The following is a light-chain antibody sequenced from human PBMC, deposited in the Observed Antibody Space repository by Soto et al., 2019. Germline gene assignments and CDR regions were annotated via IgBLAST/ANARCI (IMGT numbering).Light chain of an antibody. J-gene: IGKJ1*01. CDR1: QSISSW. V-gene: IGKV1-5*03. CDR3: QQSDSYPWT. CDR2: KAS. Sequence: DIQMTQSPSILSASVGDRVTITCRASQSISSWLAWYQQKPGKAPKLLIYKASSLESGVPSRFSGGGSGTEFTLTISSLQPDDFATYYCQQSDSYPWTFGQGTKVEIK.